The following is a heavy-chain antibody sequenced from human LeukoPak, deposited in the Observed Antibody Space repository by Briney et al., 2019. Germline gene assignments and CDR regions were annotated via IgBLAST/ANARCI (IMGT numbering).Heavy chain of an antibody. CDR1: GFTFSNYS. CDR2: IRSSSSTI. J-gene: IGHJ4*02. Sequence: PGGSLRLSCEASGFTFSNYSMNWVRQAPGKGLEWVSYIRSSSSTIYYADSVKGRFTISRDNAKNSLYLQMDSLRAEDTTVYYCAREPPYSSSWTVFDSWGQGTLVTVSS. CDR3: AREPPYSSSWTVFDS. D-gene: IGHD6-13*01. V-gene: IGHV3-48*01.